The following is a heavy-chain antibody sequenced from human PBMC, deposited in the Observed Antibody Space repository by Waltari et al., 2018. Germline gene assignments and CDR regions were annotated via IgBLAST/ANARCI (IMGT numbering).Heavy chain of an antibody. CDR1: GGSISSSSSY. J-gene: IGHJ3*02. CDR2: IYYSGST. Sequence: QLQLQESGPGLVKPSETLSLTCTVSGGSISSSSSYWGWIRQPPGKGLEWIGSIYYSGSTYYNPSLKSRVTISVDTSKNQFSLKLSSVTAADTAVYYCARSHSSGGTGGAFDIWGQGTMVTVSS. CDR3: ARSHSSGGTGGAFDI. V-gene: IGHV4-39*01. D-gene: IGHD6-19*01.